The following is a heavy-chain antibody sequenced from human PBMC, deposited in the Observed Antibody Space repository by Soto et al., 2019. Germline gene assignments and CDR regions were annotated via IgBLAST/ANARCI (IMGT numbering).Heavy chain of an antibody. Sequence: SETLSLTCAVSGGSISSGGYSWSWIRQPPGKGLEWIGYIYHSGSTYYNPSLKSRVTISVDRSKNQFSLKVRSVTAADAAVYYCARDLKEYCSDGKCNWFDPWGQGTLVTVSS. D-gene: IGHD2-15*01. J-gene: IGHJ5*02. CDR3: ARDLKEYCSDGKCNWFDP. CDR2: IYHSGST. CDR1: GGSISSGGYS. V-gene: IGHV4-30-2*01.